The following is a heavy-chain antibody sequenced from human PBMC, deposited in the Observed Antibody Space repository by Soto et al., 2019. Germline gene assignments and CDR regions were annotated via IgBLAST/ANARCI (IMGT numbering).Heavy chain of an antibody. V-gene: IGHV3-7*01. CDR1: XXXFSSYX. CDR2: IKQDGSEK. Sequence: EVQLVESGGGLVQPGGXXXLXXXXXXXXFSSYXXSWVRQAPGKGLEWVANIKQDGSEKYYVDSVKGRFTISRDNAKNSLYLQMYSLRAEDTAVYYCARDPSVVVVAATPYYYYGMDVWGQGTTVTVSS. D-gene: IGHD2-15*01. J-gene: IGHJ6*02. CDR3: ARDPSVVVVAATPYYYYGMDV.